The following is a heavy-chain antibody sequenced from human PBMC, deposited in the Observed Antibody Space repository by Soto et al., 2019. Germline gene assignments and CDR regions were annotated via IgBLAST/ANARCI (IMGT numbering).Heavy chain of an antibody. D-gene: IGHD6-19*01. CDR2: INPSGGST. J-gene: IGHJ5*02. CDR3: ARVRPYSSGWWHVGGFDP. CDR1: GYTFTSYY. Sequence: ASVKVSCKASGYTFTSYYMHWVRQAPGQGLEWMGIINPSGGSTSYAQKFQGRVTMTRDTSTSTVYMELSSLRSEDTAVYYCARVRPYSSGWWHVGGFDPWGQGTLVTVSX. V-gene: IGHV1-46*01.